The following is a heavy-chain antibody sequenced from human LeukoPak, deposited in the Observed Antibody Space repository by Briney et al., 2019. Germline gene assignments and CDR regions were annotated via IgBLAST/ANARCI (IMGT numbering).Heavy chain of an antibody. V-gene: IGHV4-59*11. CDR3: ARDLVTVTKGFDI. D-gene: IGHD4-17*01. J-gene: IGHJ3*02. CDR2: ISYIGST. Sequence: SETLSLTCAVSGDSFSSHYWTWIRQPPGKGLEWIGYISYIGSTNYDPSLKSRVTISIDTSKNQFSLKLSSVTAADTAVYYCARDLVTVTKGFDIWGRGTMVSVSS. CDR1: GDSFSSHY.